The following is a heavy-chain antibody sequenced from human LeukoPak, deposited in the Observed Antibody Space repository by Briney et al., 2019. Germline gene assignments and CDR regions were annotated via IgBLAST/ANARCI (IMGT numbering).Heavy chain of an antibody. V-gene: IGHV1-69*01. CDR3: ARDMGTRSGYYEGAFDY. CDR1: GGTFSSYA. J-gene: IGHJ4*02. CDR2: IIPIFGTA. D-gene: IGHD3-3*01. Sequence: GSSVKVSCKASGGTFSSYAISWVRQAPGQGLEWMGGIIPIFGTANYAQKFQGRVTITADESTSTAYMELGSLRSEDTAVYYCARDMGTRSGYYEGAFDYWGQGTLVTVSS.